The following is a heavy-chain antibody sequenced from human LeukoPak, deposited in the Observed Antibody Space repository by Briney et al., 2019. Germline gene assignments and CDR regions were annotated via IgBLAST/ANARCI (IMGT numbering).Heavy chain of an antibody. CDR2: ITSSSGFI. Sequence: PGGSLRLSCAASGFTFSTYAMNWVRQAPGEWLEWVSFITSSSGFIYYSDSVKGRSTITRDNAKNSLYLHMNSLRAEDTAVYYCARYGDYFGDYWGQGALVTVSS. CDR3: ARYGDYFGDY. D-gene: IGHD4-17*01. J-gene: IGHJ4*02. V-gene: IGHV3-21*01. CDR1: GFTFSTYA.